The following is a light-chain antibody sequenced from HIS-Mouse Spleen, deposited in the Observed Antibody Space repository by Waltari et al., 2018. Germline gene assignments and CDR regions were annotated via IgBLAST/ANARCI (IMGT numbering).Light chain of an antibody. J-gene: IGLJ2*01. CDR1: NIGSKS. Sequence: SYVLTQPPSVSVAPGKTARITCGGNNIGSKSVHWYQQKPGQAPVLVVYDDSERPSGFPERFSGSDSGNSATLTISRVEAGDESDYYGQVCDSSSDHVVFGGGTKLTVL. CDR2: DDS. CDR3: QVCDSSSDHVV. V-gene: IGLV3-21*03.